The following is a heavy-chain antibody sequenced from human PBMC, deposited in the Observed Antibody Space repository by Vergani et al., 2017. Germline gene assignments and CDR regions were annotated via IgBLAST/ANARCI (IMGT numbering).Heavy chain of an antibody. CDR1: GGSISSGGYY. CDR3: ARLITMVRGAFDP. D-gene: IGHD3-10*01. J-gene: IGHJ5*02. CDR2: IYYSGST. V-gene: IGHV4-31*03. Sequence: QVQLQESGPGLVKPSQTLSLTCTVSGGSISSGGYYWSWIRQHPWEGMEWIGYIYYSGSTYYNPSLKSRVTISVDTSKNQFSLKLSSVTAADTAVYYCARLITMVRGAFDPWGQGTLVTVSS.